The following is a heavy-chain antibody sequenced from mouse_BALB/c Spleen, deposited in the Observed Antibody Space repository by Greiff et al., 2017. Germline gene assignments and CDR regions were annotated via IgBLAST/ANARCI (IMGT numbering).Heavy chain of an antibody. Sequence: VQLKESGGGLVQPGGSRKLSCAASGFTFSSFGMHWVRQAPEKGLEWVAYISSGSSTIYYADTVKGRFTISRDNPKNTLFLQMTSLRSEDTAMYYCARPHFDGWGAGTTVTVSS. CDR2: ISSGSSTI. CDR1: GFTFSSFG. CDR3: ARPHFDG. V-gene: IGHV5-17*02. J-gene: IGHJ1*01.